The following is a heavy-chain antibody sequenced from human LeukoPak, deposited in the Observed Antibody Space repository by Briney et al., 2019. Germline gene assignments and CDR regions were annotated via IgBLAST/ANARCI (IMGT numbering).Heavy chain of an antibody. CDR2: IYPGDSDT. Sequence: PGASLQIFCEGSGSIFTSYWIAWVRQLPGKGVECMGIIYPGDSDTRYSPSFQGQVTISADKSISTAYLQWSSLKASDTAMYYCARQGLRDAFDIWGQGTMVTVSS. CDR3: ARQGLRDAFDI. V-gene: IGHV5-51*01. CDR1: GSIFTSYW. J-gene: IGHJ3*02. D-gene: IGHD4-17*01.